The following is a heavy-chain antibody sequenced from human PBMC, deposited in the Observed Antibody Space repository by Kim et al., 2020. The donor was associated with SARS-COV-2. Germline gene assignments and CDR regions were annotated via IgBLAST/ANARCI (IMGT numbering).Heavy chain of an antibody. D-gene: IGHD2-15*01. Sequence: GESLKISCKGSGYSFTSYWIGWVRQMPGKGLEWMGIIYPGDSDTRYSPSFQGQVTISADKSISTAYLQWSSLKASDTAMYYCARPRGYCSGGSCYSDDYYYGMDVWGQGTTVTVSS. CDR3: ARPRGYCSGGSCYSDDYYYGMDV. J-gene: IGHJ6*02. V-gene: IGHV5-51*01. CDR1: GYSFTSYW. CDR2: IYPGDSDT.